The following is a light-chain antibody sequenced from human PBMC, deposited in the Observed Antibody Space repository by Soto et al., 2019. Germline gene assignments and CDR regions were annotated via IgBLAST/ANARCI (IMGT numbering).Light chain of an antibody. CDR1: KLRDRY. Sequence: SYELTQPPSVSVSPGQTASIPCSGDKLRDRYVSWYQQKPGQSPVLVVYQDNKRPSGIPERFSGSSSGNTATLTISGTQAMDEADYYCQAWDTTYVFGTGTKVTVL. CDR3: QAWDTTYV. CDR2: QDN. J-gene: IGLJ1*01. V-gene: IGLV3-1*01.